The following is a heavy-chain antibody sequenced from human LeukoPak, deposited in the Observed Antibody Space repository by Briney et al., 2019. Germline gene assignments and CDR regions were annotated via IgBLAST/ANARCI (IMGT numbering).Heavy chain of an antibody. CDR1: GFTFDDYA. CDR2: ISWNSGSI. CDR3: AKVPYSSGWYSYYFDY. D-gene: IGHD6-19*01. V-gene: IGHV3-9*01. Sequence: PGGSLRLSCAASGFTFDDYAMHWVRQAPGKGLEWVSGISWNSGSIGYADSVKGRFTISRDNAKNSLYLQMNSLRAEDTALYYCAKVPYSSGWYSYYFDYWGQGTLVTVSS. J-gene: IGHJ4*02.